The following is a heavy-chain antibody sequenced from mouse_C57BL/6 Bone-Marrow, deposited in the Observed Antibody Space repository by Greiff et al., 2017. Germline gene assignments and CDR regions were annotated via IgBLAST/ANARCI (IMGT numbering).Heavy chain of an antibody. CDR1: GFNIKNTY. D-gene: IGHD1-1*01. V-gene: IGHV14-3*01. J-gene: IGHJ4*01. Sequence: VQLQQSVAELVRPGASVKLSCTASGFNIKNTYMPWVKQRPEQGLEWIGRIDPANGNTKYAPKFQGKATITADTSSNTAYLQLSSLTSEDTAIYYCARSGGSRLYYYAMDYWGQGTSVTVSS. CDR3: ARSGGSRLYYYAMDY. CDR2: IDPANGNT.